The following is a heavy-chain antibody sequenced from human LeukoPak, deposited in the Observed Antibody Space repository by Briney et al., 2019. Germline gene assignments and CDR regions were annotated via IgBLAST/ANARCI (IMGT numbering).Heavy chain of an antibody. V-gene: IGHV1-3*01. CDR1: GYTFTSYA. CDR2: INAGNGNT. CDR3: ARDRDYGDRHFDY. D-gene: IGHD4-17*01. J-gene: IGHJ4*02. Sequence: ASVKVSCTASGYTFTSYAMHWVRQAPGQRLEWMGWINAGNGNTKYSQKFQGRVTITRDTSASTAYMELSSLRSEDTAVYYCARDRDYGDRHFDYWGQGTLVTVSS.